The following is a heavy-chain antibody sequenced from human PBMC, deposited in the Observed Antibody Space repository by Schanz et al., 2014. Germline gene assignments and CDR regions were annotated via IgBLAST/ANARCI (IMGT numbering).Heavy chain of an antibody. CDR2: INPNSGGT. D-gene: IGHD4-17*01. J-gene: IGHJ4*02. CDR1: GYPLTAYY. Sequence: VQLVQSGAEVKKPGASVIVSCKASGYPLTAYYLHWVRQAPGQGLEWVGRINPNSGGTSYAQKFQGRVMMTRDTSISTAYMELTSLTSDDTAVYYCARDPYGKNSGDFDYWGQGTLVTVSS. CDR3: ARDPYGKNSGDFDY. V-gene: IGHV1-2*06.